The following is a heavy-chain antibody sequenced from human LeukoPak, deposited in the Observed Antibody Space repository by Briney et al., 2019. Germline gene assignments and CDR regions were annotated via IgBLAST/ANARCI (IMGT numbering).Heavy chain of an antibody. D-gene: IGHD3-10*01. CDR3: ARIMVRGVKVFDY. Sequence: GSLRLSCAASGFTFSSYSMNWVRQAPGKGLEWIGYIYYSGSTYYNPSLKSRVTISVDTSKNQFSLKLSSVTAADTAVYYCARIMVRGVKVFDYWGQGTLVTVSS. CDR2: IYYSGST. J-gene: IGHJ4*02. CDR1: GFTFSSYS. V-gene: IGHV4-59*06.